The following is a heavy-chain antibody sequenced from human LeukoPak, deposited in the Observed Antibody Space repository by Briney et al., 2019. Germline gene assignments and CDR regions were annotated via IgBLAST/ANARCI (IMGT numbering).Heavy chain of an antibody. Sequence: ASVKVSCKASGYTSTSYAMHWVRQAPGQRLEWMGWINAGNGNTKYSQKFQGRVTITRDTSASTAYMELSSLRSEDTAVYYCARKGMIVVALGYWGQGTLVTVSS. D-gene: IGHD3-22*01. J-gene: IGHJ4*02. CDR3: ARKGMIVVALGY. CDR2: INAGNGNT. V-gene: IGHV1-3*01. CDR1: GYTSTSYA.